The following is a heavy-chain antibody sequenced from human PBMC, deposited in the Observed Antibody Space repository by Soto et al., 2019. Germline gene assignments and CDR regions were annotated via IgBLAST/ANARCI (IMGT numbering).Heavy chain of an antibody. Sequence: LRLSCAASGFTFDDYAMHWVRQAPGKGLEWVSGISWNSGSIGYADSVKGRFTISRDNAKNSLYLQMNSLRAEDTALYYCAKGFDFDDSGQGTLVTVSS. CDR2: ISWNSGSI. J-gene: IGHJ4*02. D-gene: IGHD3-10*01. V-gene: IGHV3-9*01. CDR3: AKGFDFDD. CDR1: GFTFDDYA.